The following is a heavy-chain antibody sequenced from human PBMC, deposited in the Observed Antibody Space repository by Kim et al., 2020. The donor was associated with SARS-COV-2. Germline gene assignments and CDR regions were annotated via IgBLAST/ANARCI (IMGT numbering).Heavy chain of an antibody. CDR1: GGSISSYY. Sequence: SETLSLTCTVSGGSISSYYWSWIRQPPGKGLEWIGYIYYSGSTNYNPSLKSRVTISVDTSKNQFSLKLSSVTAADTAVYYCARDPPRGGGGPDAFDIWGQGPMVTVSS. CDR3: ARDPPRGGGGPDAFDI. CDR2: IYYSGST. V-gene: IGHV4-59*01. D-gene: IGHD2-21*01. J-gene: IGHJ3*02.